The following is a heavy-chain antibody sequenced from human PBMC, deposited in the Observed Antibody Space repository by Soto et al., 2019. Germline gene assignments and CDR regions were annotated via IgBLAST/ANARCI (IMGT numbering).Heavy chain of an antibody. J-gene: IGHJ5*02. Sequence: GGSLRLSCAASGFTFSSYWMSWVRQAPGKGLEWVANIKQDGSEKYYVDSVKGRFTISRDNAKNSLYLQMNSLRAEDTAVYYCARDNIVLMVYAINWFDPWGQGTLVTVSS. CDR1: GFTFSSYW. V-gene: IGHV3-7*01. CDR2: IKQDGSEK. CDR3: ARDNIVLMVYAINWFDP. D-gene: IGHD2-8*01.